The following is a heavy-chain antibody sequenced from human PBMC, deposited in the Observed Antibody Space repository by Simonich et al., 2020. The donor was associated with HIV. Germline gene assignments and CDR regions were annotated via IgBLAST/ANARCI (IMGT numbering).Heavy chain of an antibody. Sequence: QVQLVQSGAEVKKPGSSVKVSCKASGGPFSSYAINWVRQAPGQGLEWMEGIIPNFGTANYAQKCQGRVTITADEYTSTAYMELRSLRFEDTAVYYCARGRGYVAASGKYYFDYWGQGTLVTVSS. CDR3: ARGRGYVAASGKYYFDY. CDR1: GGPFSSYA. CDR2: IIPNFGTA. D-gene: IGHD6-13*01. J-gene: IGHJ4*02. V-gene: IGHV1-69*13.